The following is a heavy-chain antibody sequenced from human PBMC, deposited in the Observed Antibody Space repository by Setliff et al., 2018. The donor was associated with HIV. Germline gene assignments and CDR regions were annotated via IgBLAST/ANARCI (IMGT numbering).Heavy chain of an antibody. CDR1: GDSISNYY. J-gene: IGHJ4*02. CDR2: ISYSGIS. D-gene: IGHD6-19*01. V-gene: IGHV4-59*12. Sequence: KASETLSLTCTVSGDSISNYYWSWVRQPPGKGLEWIGYISYSGISYYTPSLKSRITMSVDTSKKLFSLKLSPVTAADTAVYYCARWHAGGWFHDYWGRGTLVTVSS. CDR3: ARWHAGGWFHDY.